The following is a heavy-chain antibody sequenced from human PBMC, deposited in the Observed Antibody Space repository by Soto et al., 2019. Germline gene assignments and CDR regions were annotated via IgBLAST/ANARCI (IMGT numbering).Heavy chain of an antibody. D-gene: IGHD3-10*01. CDR3: AKRRGEGYFDL. CDR2: ISGSGSDT. CDR1: RLTFSSYV. Sequence: EVHLLESGGGSVQPGGSLRLSCAASRLTFSSYVMGWVRQAPGKGLEWVSAISGSGSDTYYAVSVKGRFTISRDNSKNTLYLQMSSLRAEDTAVYYCAKRRGEGYFDLWGRGTLVTVSS. V-gene: IGHV3-23*01. J-gene: IGHJ2*01.